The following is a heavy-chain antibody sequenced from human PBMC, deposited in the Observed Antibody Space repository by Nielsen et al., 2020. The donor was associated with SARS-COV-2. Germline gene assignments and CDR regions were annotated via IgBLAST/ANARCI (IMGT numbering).Heavy chain of an antibody. V-gene: IGHV3-11*04. J-gene: IGHJ3*01. D-gene: IGHD3-16*01. CDR1: GFTFSDYY. Sequence: GGSLRLSCAGSGFTFSDYYMSWIRQAPGKGPEWISYISSSGRTIYYSDSVKGRFTISRDNAKNSLFLQMNSLRVEDTAVYYCGRDWGRASDVWGQGTMVTVSS. CDR3: GRDWGRASDV. CDR2: ISSSGRTI.